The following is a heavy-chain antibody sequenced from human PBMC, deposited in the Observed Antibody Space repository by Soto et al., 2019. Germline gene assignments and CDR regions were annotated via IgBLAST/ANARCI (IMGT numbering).Heavy chain of an antibody. V-gene: IGHV3-30*06. D-gene: IGHD3-16*01. CDR2: TSYDGNNK. Sequence: GGSLRLSCAASGFRFKSFVMHWVRQAPGKGLDWVAFTSYDGNNKDYGDSVKGRFTVSRDNSQNTLHLQMDFLRPEDTALYYCARWGTTGGFDLWSQGTLVTSPQ. J-gene: IGHJ4*02. CDR1: GFRFKSFV. CDR3: ARWGTTGGFDL.